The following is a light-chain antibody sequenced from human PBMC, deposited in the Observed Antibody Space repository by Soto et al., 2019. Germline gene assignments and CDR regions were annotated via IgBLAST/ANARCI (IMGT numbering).Light chain of an antibody. CDR1: SSNIGSNY. CDR3: AAWDDSLSGVV. Sequence: QSVLTQPPSASGTPGQRVTISCSGSSSNIGSNYVYWYQQLPGTAPKLLIYRNNQRPSGVTDRFSGSKSGTSASLAISGLRSEDEDNYYCAAWDDSLSGVVFGGGTQLTVL. J-gene: IGLJ3*02. CDR2: RNN. V-gene: IGLV1-47*01.